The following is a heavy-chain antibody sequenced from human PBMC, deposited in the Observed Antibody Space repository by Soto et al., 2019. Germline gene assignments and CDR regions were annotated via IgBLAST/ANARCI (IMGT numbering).Heavy chain of an antibody. CDR1: GGTFSNYA. Sequence: QVQLVQSGAEVKKPGSSVKVSCKASGGTFSNYAISWVRQAPGEGLEWMGGIIPVFDTPNYAQRLQGRVTISADKSTSTSYMELTRRRSDDTAVYFCARRLFRGSRTLDYWGQGTLVTVSS. V-gene: IGHV1-69*06. D-gene: IGHD1-26*01. CDR2: IIPVFDTP. CDR3: ARRLFRGSRTLDY. J-gene: IGHJ4*02.